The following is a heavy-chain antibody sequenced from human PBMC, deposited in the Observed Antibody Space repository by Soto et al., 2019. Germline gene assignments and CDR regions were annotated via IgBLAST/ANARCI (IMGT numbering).Heavy chain of an antibody. CDR2: IGASGAGT. CDR3: ALRETGSYFDY. J-gene: IGHJ4*02. CDR1: GFTFSSYA. V-gene: IGHV3-23*01. D-gene: IGHD1-26*01. Sequence: GGSMRLSCAASGFTFSSYAMSWVRQAPGKGLEWVSAIGASGAGTYYAEYVKGRFTISRDNSKITLYLQMNSLRAEDTAVYYCALRETGSYFDYWGQGTLVTVSS.